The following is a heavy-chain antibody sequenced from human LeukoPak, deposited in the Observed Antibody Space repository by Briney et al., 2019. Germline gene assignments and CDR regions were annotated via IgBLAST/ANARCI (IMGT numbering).Heavy chain of an antibody. V-gene: IGHV4-34*01. D-gene: IGHD3-16*02. CDR1: GGSFSGYY. CDR3: ARGVYDYVWGSYRKPHFDY. Sequence: PSETLSLTCAVYGGSFSGYYWNWIRQPPGKGLEWIGEINHSGSTNYNPSLKSRVTISVDTSKNQFSLKLSSVTAADTAVYYCARGVYDYVWGSYRKPHFDYWGQGTLVTVSS. J-gene: IGHJ4*02. CDR2: INHSGST.